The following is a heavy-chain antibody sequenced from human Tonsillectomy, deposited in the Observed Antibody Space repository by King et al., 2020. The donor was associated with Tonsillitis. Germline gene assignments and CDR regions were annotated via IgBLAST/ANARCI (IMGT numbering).Heavy chain of an antibody. CDR1: GFTFTSYS. Sequence: VQLVESGGGLVKPGGSLRLSCAASGFTFTSYSMNWVRQAPGKGLEWVSSISRSSSYIYYADSVKGRFTISRDNAKNSLYLQMNSLRAADTAVYYCARSRGRDCIGVSCYDAFDIWGQGTMVSVSS. CDR3: ARSRGRDCIGVSCYDAFDI. J-gene: IGHJ3*02. V-gene: IGHV3-21*01. CDR2: ISRSSSYI. D-gene: IGHD2-15*01.